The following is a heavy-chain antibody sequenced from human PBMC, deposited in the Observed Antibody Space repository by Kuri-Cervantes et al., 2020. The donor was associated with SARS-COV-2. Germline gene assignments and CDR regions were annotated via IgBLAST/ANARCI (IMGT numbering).Heavy chain of an antibody. Sequence: GSLRLCCAVSGVPVTGGSYSWAWIRQPAGKGLEWIGHLDTSGSTTYNPSLRGRVTISVDTSKNQFSLKLSSVTAADTAVYYCARAYYDFWSGYFGSIGFHAFDIWGQGTMVTVSS. CDR1: GVPVTGGSYS. CDR2: LDTSGST. J-gene: IGHJ3*02. V-gene: IGHV4-61*10. CDR3: ARAYYDFWSGYFGSIGFHAFDI. D-gene: IGHD3-3*01.